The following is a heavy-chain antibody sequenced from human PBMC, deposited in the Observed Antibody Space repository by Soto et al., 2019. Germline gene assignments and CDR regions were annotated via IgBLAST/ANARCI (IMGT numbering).Heavy chain of an antibody. CDR3: ARDPHYGMDV. J-gene: IGHJ6*02. CDR1: GESISDYH. Sequence: QVQVQESGPGLVKPSETLSLTCTVSGESISDYHWSWVRQPAGKGLEWIGRMSTSESAKYNPSLKSRVTVSVEKSKNQFSLKLTSVTAADTAVYYCARDPHYGMDVWGQGTTVTVSS. V-gene: IGHV4-4*07. CDR2: MSTSESA.